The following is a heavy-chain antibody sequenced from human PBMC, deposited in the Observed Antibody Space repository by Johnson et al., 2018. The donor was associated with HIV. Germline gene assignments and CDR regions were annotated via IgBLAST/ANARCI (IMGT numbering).Heavy chain of an antibody. J-gene: IGHJ3*02. CDR2: ISSNGGST. Sequence: VQLLESGGGLVQPGGSLRLSCAASGFTFSSYAMYWVRQAPGKGLEYVSAISSNGGSTYYANSVKGRFTISRDNSKNTLYLQMGSLRAEDMAVYYCARGAFDIWGQGTMVTVSS. V-gene: IGHV3-64*01. CDR3: ARGAFDI. CDR1: GFTFSSYA. D-gene: IGHD3-10*01.